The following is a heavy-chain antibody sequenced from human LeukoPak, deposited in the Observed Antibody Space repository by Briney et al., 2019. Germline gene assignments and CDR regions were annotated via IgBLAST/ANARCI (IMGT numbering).Heavy chain of an antibody. CDR2: INAGNGNT. CDR1: GYTFTSYA. V-gene: IGHV1-3*03. Sequence: GASVKVSCKASGYTFTSYAMHWVRQAPGQRLEWMGWINAGNGNTKYSQEFQGRVTITRDTSASTAYMELSSLRSEDMAVYYCARISHLYDSSKGYFDYWGQGTLVTVSS. CDR3: ARISHLYDSSKGYFDY. J-gene: IGHJ4*02. D-gene: IGHD3-22*01.